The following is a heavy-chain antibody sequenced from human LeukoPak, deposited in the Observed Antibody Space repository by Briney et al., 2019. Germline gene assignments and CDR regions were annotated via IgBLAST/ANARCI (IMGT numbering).Heavy chain of an antibody. D-gene: IGHD3-16*01. CDR3: AKADDYVWGTMDY. CDR2: ISTSGGST. CDR1: GFTFSNAW. J-gene: IGHJ4*02. Sequence: GGSLRLSCAASGFTFSNAWMSWARQAPGKGLEWVSGISTSGGSTYYADSVKGRFTISRDNSKNTLYLQMNSLRAEDTAVYYCAKADDYVWGTMDYWGQGTLVTVSS. V-gene: IGHV3-23*01.